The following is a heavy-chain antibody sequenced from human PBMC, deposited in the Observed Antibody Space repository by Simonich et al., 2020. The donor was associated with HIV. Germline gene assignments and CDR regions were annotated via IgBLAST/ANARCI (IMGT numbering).Heavy chain of an antibody. D-gene: IGHD3-10*01. J-gene: IGHJ4*02. CDR3: ATSSGGNEY. CDR1: GGSFSGYN. V-gene: IGHV4-34*01. Sequence: QVQLQQWGAGLLKPSETLSPTCAVYGGSFSGYNRSWIRQPPGKGLEGIGENNPIGSAKYNPSLTSRFTISLHTSKKQCSLKVNSVTAADTAVYYCATSSGGNEYWGQGTLVTVSS. CDR2: NNPIGSA.